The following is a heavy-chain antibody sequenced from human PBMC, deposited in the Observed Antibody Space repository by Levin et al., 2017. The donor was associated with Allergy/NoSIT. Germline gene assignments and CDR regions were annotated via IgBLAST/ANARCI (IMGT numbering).Heavy chain of an antibody. CDR3: ARGSLWFGASFLY. CDR1: GGSFSGYY. V-gene: IGHV4-34*01. Sequence: SQTLSLTCAVYGGSFSGYYWSWIRQPPGKGLEWIGEINHSGSTNYNPSLKSRVTISVDTSKNQFSLKLSSVTAADTAVYYCARGSLWFGASFLYWGQGTLVTVSS. D-gene: IGHD3-10*01. J-gene: IGHJ4*02. CDR2: INHSGST.